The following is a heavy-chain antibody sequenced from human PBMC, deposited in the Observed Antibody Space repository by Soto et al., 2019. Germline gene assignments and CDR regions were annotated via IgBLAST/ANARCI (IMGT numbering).Heavy chain of an antibody. CDR3: ARDTESNRYND. CDR1: GYTFSTSG. J-gene: IGHJ1*01. V-gene: IGHV1-18*01. Sequence: GASGKVPCKTSGYTFSTSGISWVRQAPGQGLEWVGWIRPDNGNRKSAQRLQGRVTLTTDTSASTAYMELRSLTSDDTAMYYCARDTESNRYNDWGQGTLGAVGS. CDR2: IRPDNGNR. D-gene: IGHD1-20*01.